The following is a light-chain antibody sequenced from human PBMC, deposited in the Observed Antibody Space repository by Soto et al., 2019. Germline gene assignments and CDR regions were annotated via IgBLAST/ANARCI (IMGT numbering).Light chain of an antibody. V-gene: IGKV3-20*01. CDR3: QQYGTSPRT. CDR2: DAS. CDR1: QDIRSH. J-gene: IGKJ1*01. Sequence: ENVLTQSPGTLTLSPGERVTLSCRASQDIRSHLAWYQQKPGQAPRLLIFDASSRATGTPDRFSGSGSGTGFTLSISRLEPEDCAVYYCQQYGTSPRTFGQGTRVEIK.